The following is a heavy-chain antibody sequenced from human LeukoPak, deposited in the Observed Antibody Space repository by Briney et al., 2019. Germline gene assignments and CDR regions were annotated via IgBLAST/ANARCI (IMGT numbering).Heavy chain of an antibody. CDR2: IKQDGSEK. J-gene: IGHJ6*03. V-gene: IGHV3-7*01. CDR3: ARDRGQPILRYYYMDV. CDR1: GFTFSSYW. Sequence: GGSLRLSCAASGFTFSSYWMSWVRQAPGKGLEWVANIKQDGSEKYYVASVKGRFTISRDNAKNSLYLQMNSLRAEDTAVYYCARDRGQPILRYYYMDVWGKGTTVTVSS. D-gene: IGHD3-16*01.